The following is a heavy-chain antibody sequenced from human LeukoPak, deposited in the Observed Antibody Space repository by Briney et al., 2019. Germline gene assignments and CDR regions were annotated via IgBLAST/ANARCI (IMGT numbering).Heavy chain of an antibody. V-gene: IGHV4-34*01. CDR3: ARFPHCSSTSCSLLDAFDI. J-gene: IGHJ3*02. CDR2: INHSGST. Sequence: SETLSLTCAVYGGSFSGYYWSWIRQPPGKGLEWIGEINHSGSTNYNPSLKSRVTISVDTSKNQFSLKLSSVTAADTAVYYCARFPHCSSTSCSLLDAFDIWGQGTMVTVSS. CDR1: GGSFSGYY. D-gene: IGHD2-2*01.